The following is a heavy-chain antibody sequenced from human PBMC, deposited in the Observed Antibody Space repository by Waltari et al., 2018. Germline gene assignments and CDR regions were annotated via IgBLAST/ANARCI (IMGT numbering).Heavy chain of an antibody. V-gene: IGHV1-46*01. CDR3: TRGGESSGVLEF. CDR1: GYPFVNYY. CDR2: INPNS. D-gene: IGHD3-10*01. J-gene: IGHJ4*02. Sequence: QVQLVQSGAEVKKPGASVRVSCKASGYPFVNYYIHWVRQAPGQGLEWVALINPNSGHSQQFQDRVTLTADTSTGTVYMEQSSLTSEDTAIYYCTRGGESSGVLEFWGQGSLVTVSS.